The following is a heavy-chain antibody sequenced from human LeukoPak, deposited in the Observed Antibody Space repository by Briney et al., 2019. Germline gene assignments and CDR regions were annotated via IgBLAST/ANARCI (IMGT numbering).Heavy chain of an antibody. CDR3: AREYTNYGSGSYYADYSYYYYMAV. CDR1: GDTFSSYA. J-gene: IGHJ6*03. D-gene: IGHD3-10*01. Sequence: SVKVSCKGSGDTFSSYAISWVRQAPGQGLEWMARIIPILGIANYAQKFQGRVTITADKSTSTAYMELSSLRSEDTAVYYCAREYTNYGSGSYYADYSYYYYMAVWGKWTTVTVSS. V-gene: IGHV1-69*04. CDR2: IIPILGIA.